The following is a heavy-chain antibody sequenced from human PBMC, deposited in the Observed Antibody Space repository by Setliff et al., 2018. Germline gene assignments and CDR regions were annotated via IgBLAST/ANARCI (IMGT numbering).Heavy chain of an antibody. J-gene: IGHJ6*03. D-gene: IGHD6-19*01. CDR2: IYPGDSDT. CDR1: GYSFTSYW. CDR3: ARVYAAVVGYYYYYMDV. V-gene: IGHV5-51*01. Sequence: GESLKISCKGSGYSFTSYWIGWVRQMPEKGLEWMGIIYPGDSDTRYSPSFQGQVTISADKSISTAYLQWSSLKASDTAMYYCARVYAAVVGYYYYYMDVWGKGTTVTVSS.